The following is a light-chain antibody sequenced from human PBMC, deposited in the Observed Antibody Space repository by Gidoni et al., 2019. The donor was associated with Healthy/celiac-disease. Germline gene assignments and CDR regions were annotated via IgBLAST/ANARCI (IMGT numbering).Light chain of an antibody. CDR2: WAS. Sequence: DILMTQSPDSLAASLGERATINCKSSQSVLYSSNNKNYLAWYQQKPGQPPKLLIYWASTRESGVPDRFSGSGSGTDFTLTISSLQAEDVAVYYCQQYYSKPSTFXQXTKLEIK. J-gene: IGKJ2*01. CDR1: QSVLYSSNNKNY. V-gene: IGKV4-1*01. CDR3: QQYYSKPST.